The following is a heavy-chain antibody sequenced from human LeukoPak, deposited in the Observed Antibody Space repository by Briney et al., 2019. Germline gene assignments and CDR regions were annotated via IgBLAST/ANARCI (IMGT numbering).Heavy chain of an antibody. CDR2: IYYTGST. V-gene: IGHV4-59*01. CDR1: GGSMRSNY. CDR3: ARAEPSRPFDD. Sequence: SETLSLTCTVSGGSMRSNYWGWIRQPPGKGLEFIGHIYYTGSTNYNPSLRSRVTISVDTSKNQFSLNLNSVTSADTAVYHCARAEPSRPFDDWGQGTLVTVSS. J-gene: IGHJ4*02. D-gene: IGHD1-14*01.